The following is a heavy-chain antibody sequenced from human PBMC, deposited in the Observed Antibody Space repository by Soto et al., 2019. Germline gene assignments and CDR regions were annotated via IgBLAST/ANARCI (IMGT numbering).Heavy chain of an antibody. Sequence: SETLSLTCGVYGGSFSGYYWSWIRQPPGKGLEWIGEINHSGSTNYNPSLKSRVTISVDTSKNQFSLKLSSVTAADTAVYYCARGFSSGWYAHWGQGTLVTVSS. D-gene: IGHD6-19*01. CDR3: ARGFSSGWYAH. CDR2: INHSGST. CDR1: GGSFSGYY. J-gene: IGHJ4*02. V-gene: IGHV4-34*01.